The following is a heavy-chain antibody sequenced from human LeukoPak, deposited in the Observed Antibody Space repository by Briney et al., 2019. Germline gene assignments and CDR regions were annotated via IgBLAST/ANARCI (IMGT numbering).Heavy chain of an antibody. Sequence: GGSLRLSCAASGFTFSNYAMSWVRQAPGQGLKWVSTISGSCGSTFYADSVKGRFTISRDNSKNTLYLQMNSLRAEDTAIYFCAKNRQVRSSGWSEYFQQWGQGTLVTVSS. D-gene: IGHD6-19*01. CDR3: AKNRQVRSSGWSEYFQQ. V-gene: IGHV3-23*01. CDR1: GFTFSNYA. CDR2: ISGSCGST. J-gene: IGHJ1*01.